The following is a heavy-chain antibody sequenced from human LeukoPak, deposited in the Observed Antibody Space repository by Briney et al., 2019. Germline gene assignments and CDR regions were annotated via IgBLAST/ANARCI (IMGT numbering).Heavy chain of an antibody. CDR1: GYSISSGSYY. CDR3: ARTNTAMVIQTFDP. J-gene: IGHJ5*02. CDR2: IYTSGST. D-gene: IGHD5-18*01. Sequence: PSETLSLTCTVSGYSISSGSYYWSWIRQPAGKGLEWIGRIYTSGSTNYNPSLKSRVTISVDTSKNQFSLKLSSVTAADTAVYYCARTNTAMVIQTFDPWGQGTLVTVSS. V-gene: IGHV4-61*02.